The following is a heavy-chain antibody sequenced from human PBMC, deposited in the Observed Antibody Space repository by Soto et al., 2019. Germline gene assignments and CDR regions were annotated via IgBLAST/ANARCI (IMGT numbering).Heavy chain of an antibody. J-gene: IGHJ4*02. CDR2: INSNSGGS. Sequence: GASVKVSCKASGYTFSGHYLHWVRQAPGQGLEWMGWINSNSGGSMYAQKFQDRVTMTTDTSISTAYMELSRLGSDDTAVYYCERDHMTISAGSPTPHMDFWGQGTLVTVSS. CDR1: GYTFSGHY. D-gene: IGHD3-3*01. V-gene: IGHV1-2*02. CDR3: ERDHMTISAGSPTPHMDF.